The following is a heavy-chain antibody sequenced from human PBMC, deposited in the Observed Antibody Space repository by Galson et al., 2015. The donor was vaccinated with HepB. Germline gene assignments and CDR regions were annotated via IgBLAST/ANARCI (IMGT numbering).Heavy chain of an antibody. J-gene: IGHJ3*01. Sequence: ETLSLTCTVSGGSMNDYYWTWIRQPPGKGLEWIGHVYYTGSTQYNPSLKSRVTISIDTSKNQFSLKLTSLTVADTAVYFCARVVGHWLNHDAFELWGQGTLVAVSS. CDR1: GGSMNDYY. CDR2: VYYTGST. V-gene: IGHV4-59*01. CDR3: ARVVGHWLNHDAFEL. D-gene: IGHD6-19*01.